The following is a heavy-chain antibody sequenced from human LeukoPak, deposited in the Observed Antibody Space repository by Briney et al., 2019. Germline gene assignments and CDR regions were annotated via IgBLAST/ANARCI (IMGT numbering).Heavy chain of an antibody. D-gene: IGHD6-6*01. CDR3: ARGPPGWYSSSYRYFDY. Sequence: SETLSLTCAVYGGSFSGYYWSWIRQPPGKGLEWIGEINHSGSTNYNPSLKSRVTISVDPSKNQFSLKLSSVTAADTAVYYCARGPPGWYSSSYRYFDYWGQGTLVTVSS. CDR1: GGSFSGYY. V-gene: IGHV4-34*01. CDR2: INHSGST. J-gene: IGHJ4*02.